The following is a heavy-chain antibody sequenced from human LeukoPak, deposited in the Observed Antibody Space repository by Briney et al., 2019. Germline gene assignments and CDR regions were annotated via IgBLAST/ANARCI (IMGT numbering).Heavy chain of an antibody. CDR2: IYYSGGA. V-gene: IGHV4-39*07. CDR1: GGSISSSSYY. Sequence: PSETLSLTCTVSGGSISSSSYYWGWIRQPPGKGLEWIGSIYYSGGAYYNPSLKSRVTISVDTSKNQFSLKLSSVTAADTAVYYCARVLPKYYYYMDVWGKGTTVTVSS. CDR3: ARVLPKYYYYMDV. J-gene: IGHJ6*03.